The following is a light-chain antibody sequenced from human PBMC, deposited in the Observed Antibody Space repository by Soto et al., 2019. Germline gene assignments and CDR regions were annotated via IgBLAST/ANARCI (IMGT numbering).Light chain of an antibody. Sequence: DIQMTQSTSTLSTSVGDRVTITYLASQSISSYLNWYQQKPGKAPKLLIYAASSLQSGVPSRFSGSGSGTDFTLTISSLQPEDFATYYCQQSYSTPRTFGQGTKVDIK. J-gene: IGKJ1*01. V-gene: IGKV1-39*01. CDR2: AAS. CDR1: QSISSY. CDR3: QQSYSTPRT.